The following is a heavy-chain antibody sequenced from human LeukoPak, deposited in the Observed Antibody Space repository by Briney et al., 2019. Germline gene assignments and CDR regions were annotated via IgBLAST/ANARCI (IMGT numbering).Heavy chain of an antibody. CDR2: IYYSGST. V-gene: IGHV4-39*01. Sequence: PSETLSLTCTVSGGSLSSYYWGWIRQPPGKGLEWIGSIYYSGSTYYNPSLKSRVTISVDTSKNQFSLKVSSVTAADTAVYYCAREKYSPGAVDYWGQGSLVTVSS. CDR3: AREKYSPGAVDY. D-gene: IGHD6-6*01. CDR1: GGSLSSYY. J-gene: IGHJ4*02.